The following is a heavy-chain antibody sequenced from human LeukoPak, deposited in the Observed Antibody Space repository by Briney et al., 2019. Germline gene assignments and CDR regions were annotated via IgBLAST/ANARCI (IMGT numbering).Heavy chain of an antibody. J-gene: IGHJ4*02. D-gene: IGHD5-24*01. Sequence: HPGGSLRLSCETAGFTFSSYVMHWVRRTPGKGLVWVSRISHDGIISYADSVKGRFTISRDNAKNTLTLQMNSLRVEDTAVYFCARDWVYKIDYWGRGTLVTVSS. CDR2: ISHDGII. V-gene: IGHV3-74*01. CDR3: ARDWVYKIDY. CDR1: GFTFSSYV.